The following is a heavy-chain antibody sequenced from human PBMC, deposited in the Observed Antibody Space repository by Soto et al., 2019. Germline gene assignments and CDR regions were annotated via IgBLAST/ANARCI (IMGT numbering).Heavy chain of an antibody. Sequence: HSYSTAIGCASCSETVKVYQGNWIRQSPGQGLEWIGEINHSGTTKYNPSLESRINLSVDTSKKQFSLKMFSVTAADTAIQYSARGWRFDTSGQGTQVT. J-gene: IGHJ5*02. CDR1: SETVKVYQ. V-gene: IGHV4-34*01. D-gene: IGHD1-1*01. CDR2: INHSGTT. CDR3: ARGWRFDT.